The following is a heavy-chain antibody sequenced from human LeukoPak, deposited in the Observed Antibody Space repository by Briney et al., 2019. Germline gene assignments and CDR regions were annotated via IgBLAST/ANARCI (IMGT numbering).Heavy chain of an antibody. V-gene: IGHV3-23*01. CDR2: ISGSADNT. CDR3: AKQGFGC. Sequence: GGSLRLSCAASGFTFSSYAMSWVRQAPGEGLEWVSTISGSADNTNYAEAVKGRFTISRDNSKNTMYLQMNSLRAEDTAVYYCAKQGFGCWGQGTLVTVSS. CDR1: GFTFSSYA. J-gene: IGHJ4*02.